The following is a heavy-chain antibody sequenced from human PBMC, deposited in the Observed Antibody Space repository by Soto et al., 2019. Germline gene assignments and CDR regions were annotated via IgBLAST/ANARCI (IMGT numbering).Heavy chain of an antibody. CDR1: GFTFSSYG. V-gene: IGHV3-30*03. Sequence: GGSLRLSCAASGFTFSSYGMHWVRQAPGKGLEWVAVISYDGSNKYYADSVKGRFTISRDNSKNTLYLQLNSLRGEDTAMYYCARDMYSSDYFVKWFEPWGQGTLVTVSS. J-gene: IGHJ5*02. CDR2: ISYDGSNK. D-gene: IGHD6-19*01. CDR3: ARDMYSSDYFVKWFEP.